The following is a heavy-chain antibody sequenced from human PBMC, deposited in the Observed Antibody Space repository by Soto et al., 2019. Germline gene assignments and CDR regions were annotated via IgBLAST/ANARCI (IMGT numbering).Heavy chain of an antibody. Sequence: QVQLVQSGAEVRQPASSVKVSCKTSGATFSSYALTWLRQAPGQGLEWMGGIVPTVDTSTYAQKFQGRVTITAEKFTNTVYMELSSLRSDDTAVYYCVRVVAIPGYPDNWGQGTLVTVSS. CDR1: GATFSSYA. D-gene: IGHD5-12*01. CDR3: VRVVAIPGYPDN. V-gene: IGHV1-69*14. J-gene: IGHJ4*02. CDR2: IVPTVDTS.